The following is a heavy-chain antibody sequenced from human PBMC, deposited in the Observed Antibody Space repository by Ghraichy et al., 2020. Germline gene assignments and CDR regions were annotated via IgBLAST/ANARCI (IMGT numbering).Heavy chain of an antibody. D-gene: IGHD1-26*01. CDR2: IYYSGST. V-gene: IGHV4-61*01. CDR3: AVGSYYFDY. Sequence: SQTLSLTCTVSGGSVSSGSYYWSWIRQPPGKGLEWIGYIYYSGSTNYNPSLKSRVTISVDTSKNQFSLKLGSVTAADTAEYYCAVGSYYFDYWGQGTLVTVSS. J-gene: IGHJ4*02. CDR1: GGSVSSGSYY.